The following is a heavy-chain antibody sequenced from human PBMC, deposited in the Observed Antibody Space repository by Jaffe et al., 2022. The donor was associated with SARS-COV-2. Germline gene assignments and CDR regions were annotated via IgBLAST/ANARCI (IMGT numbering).Heavy chain of an antibody. V-gene: IGHV3-9*01. Sequence: EVQLVESGGGLVQPGRSLRLSCAASGFTFDDYAMHWVRQAPGKGLEWVSGISWNSGSIGYADSVKGRFTISRDNAKNSLYLQMNSLRAEDTALYYCAKGGWDWKHTIDYWGQGTLVTVSS. CDR2: ISWNSGSI. D-gene: IGHD1-1*01. CDR3: AKGGWDWKHTIDY. CDR1: GFTFDDYA. J-gene: IGHJ4*02.